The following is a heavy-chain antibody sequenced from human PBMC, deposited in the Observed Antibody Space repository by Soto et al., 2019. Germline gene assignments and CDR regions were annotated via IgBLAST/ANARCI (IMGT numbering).Heavy chain of an antibody. D-gene: IGHD2-15*01. CDR3: ARAYSDAFDI. Sequence: GGSLRLSCAASGFTFSDYYMTWIRQAPGKGLEWVSYISSSGTGIYYPDSVKGRFTISRDNAKKSLYLQTSSLRAEDTAVYYCARAYSDAFDIWGQGTMVTVSS. J-gene: IGHJ3*02. V-gene: IGHV3-11*01. CDR1: GFTFSDYY. CDR2: ISSSGTGI.